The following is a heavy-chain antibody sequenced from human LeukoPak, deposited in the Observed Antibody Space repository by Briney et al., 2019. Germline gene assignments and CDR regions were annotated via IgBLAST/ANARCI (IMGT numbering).Heavy chain of an antibody. J-gene: IGHJ3*02. D-gene: IGHD4-17*01. V-gene: IGHV1-18*01. CDR3: ATYTVTTLPGAFDI. CDR2: ISAYNGNT. Sequence: ASVKVSCKASGYTFTSYGISWVRQAPGQGLEWMGWISAYNGNTNYAQKLQGRVTMTTDTSTSTAYMEPRSLRSDDTAVFYCATYTVTTLPGAFDIWGQGTMVTVSS. CDR1: GYTFTSYG.